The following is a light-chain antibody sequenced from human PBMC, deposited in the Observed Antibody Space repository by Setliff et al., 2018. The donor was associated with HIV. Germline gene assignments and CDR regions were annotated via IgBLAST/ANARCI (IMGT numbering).Light chain of an antibody. CDR2: EVT. V-gene: IGLV2-23*02. J-gene: IGLJ1*01. CDR1: SSDVGSYNL. Sequence: QSALTQPASVSGSPGQSITISCTGTSSDVGSYNLVSWYQQHPGKAPKLMIHEVTRRPSGVSSRFSGSKSGNTASLTISGLQAEDEADYYCCSYADTSTYVFGTGTKVTVL. CDR3: CSYADTSTYV.